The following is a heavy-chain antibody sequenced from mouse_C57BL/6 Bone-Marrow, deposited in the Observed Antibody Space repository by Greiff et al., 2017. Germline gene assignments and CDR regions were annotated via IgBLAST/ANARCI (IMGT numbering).Heavy chain of an antibody. CDR3: ARRRYYGSSYHFDY. CDR1: GYTFTTYP. V-gene: IGHV1-47*01. D-gene: IGHD1-1*01. Sequence: VKLMESGAELVKPGASVKMSCKASGYTFTTYPIEWMKQNHGKSLEWIGNFHPYNDDTKYNEKFKGKATLTVEKSSSTVYLELSRLTSDDSAVYYCARRRYYGSSYHFDYWGQGTTLTVSS. CDR2: FHPYNDDT. J-gene: IGHJ2*01.